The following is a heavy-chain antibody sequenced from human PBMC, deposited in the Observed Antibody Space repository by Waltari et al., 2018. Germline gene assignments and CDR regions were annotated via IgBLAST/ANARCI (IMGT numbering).Heavy chain of an antibody. J-gene: IGHJ4*02. CDR3: ARGVHEGGFDY. CDR2: ISSSSSYI. D-gene: IGHD2-8*01. Sequence: EVQLVESGGGLVKPGGSWELSCVGTGFTFSDYSMNWVRQAPGKGLEWVSSISSSSSYIYYADSVKGRFTISRDNAKNSLYLQMNSLRAEDTAVYYCARGVHEGGFDYWGQGTLVTVSS. V-gene: IGHV3-21*01. CDR1: GFTFSDYS.